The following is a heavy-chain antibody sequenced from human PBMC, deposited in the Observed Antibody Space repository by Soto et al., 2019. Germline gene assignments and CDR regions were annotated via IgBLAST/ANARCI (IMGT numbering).Heavy chain of an antibody. CDR3: ASDRIAAAGTFDY. D-gene: IGHD6-13*01. CDR1: GGSISSGGYY. V-gene: IGHV4-31*03. CDR2: IYYSGST. Sequence: SETLSLTCTVSGGSISSGGYYWSWIRQHPGKGLEWIGYIYYSGSTYYNPSLKSRVTISVDTSKNQFSLKLSSVTAADTAVYYCASDRIAAAGTFDYWGQGTLVTVSS. J-gene: IGHJ4*02.